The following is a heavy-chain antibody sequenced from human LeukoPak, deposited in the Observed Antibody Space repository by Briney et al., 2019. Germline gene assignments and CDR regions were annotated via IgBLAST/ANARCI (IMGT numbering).Heavy chain of an antibody. J-gene: IGHJ6*03. CDR3: ARDECLLDGYNYCYYHYMDV. CDR2: IFYSGST. V-gene: IGHV4-59*01. D-gene: IGHD5-24*01. CDR1: GGSISTYS. Sequence: PSETLSLTCTVSGGSISTYSWSWIRQPPGKGLEWIGYIFYSGSTNYNPSLKSRVTISVDTSKNQFSLKLNSVTAADTAVYYCARDECLLDGYNYCYYHYMDVWGKGTTVTVSS.